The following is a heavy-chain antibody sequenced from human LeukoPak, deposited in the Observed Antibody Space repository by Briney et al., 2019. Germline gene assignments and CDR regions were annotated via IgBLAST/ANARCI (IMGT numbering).Heavy chain of an antibody. Sequence: GGSLRLSCAASGFTFGTYVIHWVRQAPGKGLEWVAVIAHDESQKSYADSVKGRFTISRDNSKNTLYLQMNSLRTEDTAVYSCAKDLGDSSSWYLDYWGRGTLVTVSS. CDR1: GFTFGTYV. CDR2: IAHDESQK. CDR3: AKDLGDSSSWYLDY. V-gene: IGHV3-30*18. D-gene: IGHD6-13*01. J-gene: IGHJ4*02.